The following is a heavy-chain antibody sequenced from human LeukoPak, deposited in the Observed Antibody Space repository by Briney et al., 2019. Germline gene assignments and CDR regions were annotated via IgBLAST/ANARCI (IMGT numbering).Heavy chain of an antibody. D-gene: IGHD5-12*01. Sequence: GGSLRLSCAASGFTFSSYGMEWVRQAPGMGLEWVAFIRYDGSNKYYADSEKGRFTISRDNSKNALYLQMNSLRAEDTAVYYCALGLGIVATTTFDYWGQGTLVTVSS. V-gene: IGHV3-30*02. CDR1: GFTFSSYG. J-gene: IGHJ4*02. CDR3: ALGLGIVATTTFDY. CDR2: IRYDGSNK.